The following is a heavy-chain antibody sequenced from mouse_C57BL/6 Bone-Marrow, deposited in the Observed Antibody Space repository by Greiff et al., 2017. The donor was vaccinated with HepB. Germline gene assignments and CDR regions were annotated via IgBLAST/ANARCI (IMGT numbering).Heavy chain of an antibody. D-gene: IGHD2-3*01. CDR3: ARDAEDGYSFDY. V-gene: IGHV7-1*01. J-gene: IGHJ2*01. Sequence: EVQGVESGGGLVQSGRSLRLSCATSGFTFSDFYMEWVRQAPGKGLEWIAASRNKANDYTTEYSASVKGRFIVSRDTSQSILYLQMNALRAEDTAIYYCARDAEDGYSFDYWGQGTTLTVSS. CDR2: SRNKANDYTT. CDR1: GFTFSDFY.